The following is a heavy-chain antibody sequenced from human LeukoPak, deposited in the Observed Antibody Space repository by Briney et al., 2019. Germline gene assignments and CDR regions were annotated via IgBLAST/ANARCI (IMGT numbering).Heavy chain of an antibody. V-gene: IGHV1-69*13. J-gene: IGHJ6*02. D-gene: IGHD4-23*01. CDR2: IIPIFGTA. CDR1: GGTFSSYA. CDR3: ASLNSIPCYYYGMDV. Sequence: SVKVSCKASGGTFSSYAISWVRQAPGQGLEWMGGIIPIFGTANYAQKFQGRVTITADESTSTAYMELSSLRSEDTAVYYCASLNSIPCYYYGMDVWGQGTTVTVSS.